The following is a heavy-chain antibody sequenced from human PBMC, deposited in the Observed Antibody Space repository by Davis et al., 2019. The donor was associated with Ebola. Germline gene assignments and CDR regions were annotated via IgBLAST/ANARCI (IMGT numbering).Heavy chain of an antibody. CDR3: SIDLKQPRPSYNFGMDV. Sequence: GRSLRPSCAPSGFTSSTYTITWVPQAQGKGLEWVGFIRSKAYGGKTAYAASVKARFTISRDDTKSIAYLQMNGLKTEDTAVYYCSIDLKQPRPSYNFGMDVWGQGTTVTVAS. J-gene: IGHJ6*02. D-gene: IGHD6-6*01. CDR2: IRSKAYGGKT. V-gene: IGHV3-49*04. CDR1: GFTSSTYT.